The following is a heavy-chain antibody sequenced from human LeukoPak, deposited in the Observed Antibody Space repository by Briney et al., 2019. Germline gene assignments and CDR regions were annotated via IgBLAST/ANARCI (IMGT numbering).Heavy chain of an antibody. J-gene: IGHJ3*02. CDR1: GGSISSGDYY. Sequence: SETLSLTCTVSGGSISSGDYYWSWIRQPPGKGLEWIGYIYYSGSTYYNPSLKSRVTISVDTSKNQFSLKLSSVTAADTAVYYCATSTTGDAFDIWGQGTMVTASS. D-gene: IGHD4-17*01. CDR3: ATSTTGDAFDI. CDR2: IYYSGST. V-gene: IGHV4-30-4*08.